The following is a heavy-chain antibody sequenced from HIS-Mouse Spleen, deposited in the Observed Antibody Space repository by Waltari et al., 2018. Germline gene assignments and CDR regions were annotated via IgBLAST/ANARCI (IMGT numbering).Heavy chain of an antibody. Sequence: QLQLQESGPGLVKPSETQSLTCTVSGGSNSTSSHYWGWIRQTPGKGLEWIGSIYYSGSTYYNPSLKSRVTISVDTSKNQFSLKLSSVTAADTAVYYCAREIPYSSSWYDWYFDLWGRGTLVTVSS. J-gene: IGHJ2*01. D-gene: IGHD6-13*01. CDR2: IYYSGST. V-gene: IGHV4-39*07. CDR1: GGSNSTSSHY. CDR3: AREIPYSSSWYDWYFDL.